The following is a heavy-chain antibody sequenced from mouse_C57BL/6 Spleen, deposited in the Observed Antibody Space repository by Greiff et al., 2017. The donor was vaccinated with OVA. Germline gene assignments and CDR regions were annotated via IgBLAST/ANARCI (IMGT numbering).Heavy chain of an antibody. CDR1: GYAFSSSW. D-gene: IGHD1-1*01. J-gene: IGHJ2*01. CDR2: IYPGDGDT. CDR3: AYGSSYVTDY. Sequence: QVHVKQSGPELVKPGASVKISCKASGYAFSSSWMNWVKQRPGKGLEWIGRIYPGDGDTNYNGKFKGKATLTADKSSSTAYMQLSSLTSEDSAVYFCAYGSSYVTDYWGQGTTFTVSS. V-gene: IGHV1-82*01.